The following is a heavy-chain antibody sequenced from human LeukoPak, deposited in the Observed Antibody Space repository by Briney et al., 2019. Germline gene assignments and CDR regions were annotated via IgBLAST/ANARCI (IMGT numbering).Heavy chain of an antibody. D-gene: IGHD1-26*01. J-gene: IGHJ4*02. V-gene: IGHV1-24*01. CDR3: ATSVVGATYFDY. Sequence: ASVKVSCKVSGYTLTELSMHWVRQAPGKGLECMGGFDPEDGETIYAQKFQGRVTMTEDTSTDTAYMELSSLRSEDTAVYYCATSVVGATYFDYWGQGTLVTVSS. CDR2: FDPEDGET. CDR1: GYTLTELS.